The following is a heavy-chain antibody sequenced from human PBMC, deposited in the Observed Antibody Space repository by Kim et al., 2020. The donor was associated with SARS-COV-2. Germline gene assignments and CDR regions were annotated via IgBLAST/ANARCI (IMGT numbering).Heavy chain of an antibody. D-gene: IGHD4-17*01. CDR1: GGTFSSYA. CDR2: IIPIFGTA. Sequence: SVKVSCKASGGTFSSYAISWVRQAPGQGLEWMGGIIPIFGTANYAQKFQGRVTITADESTSTAYMELSSLRSEDTAVYYCARDLGLYGGNSEVVDYWGQGTLVTVSS. CDR3: ARDLGLYGGNSEVVDY. J-gene: IGHJ4*02. V-gene: IGHV1-69*13.